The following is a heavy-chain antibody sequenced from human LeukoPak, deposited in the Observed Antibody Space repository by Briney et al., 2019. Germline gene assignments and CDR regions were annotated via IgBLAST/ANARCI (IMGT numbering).Heavy chain of an antibody. CDR3: ARSQGEYQLPYFDY. CDR1: GYTFTSYA. D-gene: IGHD2-2*01. J-gene: IGHJ4*02. CDR2: INAGNGNT. V-gene: IGHV1-3*01. Sequence: ASVKVSCKASGYTFTSYAMHWVRQAPGQRLEWMGWINAGNGNTKYSQKFQGRVTITRDSSASTAYMELSSLRSEDTAVYYCARSQGEYQLPYFDYWGQGTLVTVSS.